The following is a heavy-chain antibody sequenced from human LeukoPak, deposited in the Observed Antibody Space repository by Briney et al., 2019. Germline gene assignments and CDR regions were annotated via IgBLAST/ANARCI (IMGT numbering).Heavy chain of an antibody. V-gene: IGHV3-11*05. J-gene: IGHJ4*02. CDR2: ISGGSTYT. CDR3: ARDHTGSFGESLYYFDY. Sequence: KAGGSVRLSCTASGFTFSDYYMSWIRQAPGKGLEWVSYISGGSTYTNYADSVKGRFNISRDNAKNSLYLQMNSLRAEDTAVYYCARDHTGSFGESLYYFDYWGQGTLDPVSS. D-gene: IGHD3-10*01. CDR1: GFTFSDYY.